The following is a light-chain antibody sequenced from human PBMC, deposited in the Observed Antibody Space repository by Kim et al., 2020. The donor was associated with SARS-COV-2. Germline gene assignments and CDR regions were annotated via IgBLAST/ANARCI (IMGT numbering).Light chain of an antibody. Sequence: EIVMTQSPVTLSVLPGERATLSCRASQSASRYLAWYQQRPGQAPRLLIYGASTRATGIPARFSGSGSETEFTLIISSLQSEDFAVYYCQQYNKWPLTVGGGTKVDIK. CDR2: GAS. V-gene: IGKV3-15*01. CDR3: QQYNKWPLT. CDR1: QSASRY. J-gene: IGKJ4*01.